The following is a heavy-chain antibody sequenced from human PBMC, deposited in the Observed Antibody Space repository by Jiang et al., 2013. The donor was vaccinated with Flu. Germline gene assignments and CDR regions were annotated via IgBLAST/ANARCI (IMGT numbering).Heavy chain of an antibody. Sequence: RQARGQGLEWMGWIGVHKDNXNYAQNVQGRVTMTTDTSTSTAYMEMRSLRSDDTAVYYCARDQRGDYDNSGYYGFDYWGQGTLVTVSS. CDR3: ARDQRGDYDNSGYYGFDY. D-gene: IGHD3-22*01. V-gene: IGHV1-18*01. J-gene: IGHJ4*02. CDR2: IGVHKDNX.